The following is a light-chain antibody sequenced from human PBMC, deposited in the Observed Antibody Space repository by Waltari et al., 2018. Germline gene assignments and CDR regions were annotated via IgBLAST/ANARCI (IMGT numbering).Light chain of an antibody. CDR2: GAS. CDR1: QSVSRF. V-gene: IGKV3-20*01. Sequence: EIVLTQSPGTLSLSPGERATLSCRASQSVSRFLAWYQQKPGQAPRLLISGASSRATGIPDRFSGSGSGTDFSLTISRXEPEDFAVYYCQKYDRLPATFGQGTKXEIK. CDR3: QKYDRLPAT. J-gene: IGKJ1*01.